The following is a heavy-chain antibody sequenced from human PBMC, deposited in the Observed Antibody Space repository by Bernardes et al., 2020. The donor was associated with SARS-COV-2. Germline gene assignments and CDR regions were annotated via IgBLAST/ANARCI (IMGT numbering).Heavy chain of an antibody. Sequence: GSLRLSCAASGFTVSSNYMSWVRQAPGKGLEWVSVIYSGGSTYYADSVKGRFTISRDNSKNTLYLQMNSLRAEDTAVYYCARDCGAAAARTCYYYYGMDVWGQGTTVTGSS. CDR2: IYSGGST. CDR1: GFTVSSNY. CDR3: ARDCGAAAARTCYYYYGMDV. J-gene: IGHJ6*02. V-gene: IGHV3-66*02. D-gene: IGHD6-13*01.